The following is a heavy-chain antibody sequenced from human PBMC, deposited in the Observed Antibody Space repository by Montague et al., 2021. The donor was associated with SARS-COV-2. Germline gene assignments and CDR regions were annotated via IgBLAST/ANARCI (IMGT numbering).Heavy chain of an antibody. J-gene: IGHJ4*02. D-gene: IGHD2-15*01. CDR1: GDSISSFY. CDR2: IYASGGT. CDR3: GRGVVAATPVVDY. Sequence: SETLSLTCTVSGDSISSFYCYWIRQPSGKGLEWIGRIYASGGTNXNPSLKSRVTMSVDTSKNQFSLKLNSVTAADTAVYYCGRGVVAATPVVDYWGRGTLVTVSS. V-gene: IGHV4-4*07.